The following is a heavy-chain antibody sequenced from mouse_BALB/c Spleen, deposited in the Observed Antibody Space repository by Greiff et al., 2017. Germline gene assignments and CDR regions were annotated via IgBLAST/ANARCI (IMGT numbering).Heavy chain of an antibody. Sequence: VQLQQSGAELVRPGTSVKVSCKASGYAFTNYLIEWVKQRPGQGLEWIGVINPGSGGTNYNEKFKGKATLTADKSSSTAYMQLSSLTSDDSAVYFCARSLISLGYWGQGRLVTVAA. CDR2: INPGSGGT. CDR1: GYAFTNYL. J-gene: IGHJ3*02. CDR3: ARSLISLGY. V-gene: IGHV1-54*01. D-gene: IGHD6-2*01.